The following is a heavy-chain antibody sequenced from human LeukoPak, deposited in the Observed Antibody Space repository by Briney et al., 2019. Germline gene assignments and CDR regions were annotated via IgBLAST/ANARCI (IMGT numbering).Heavy chain of an antibody. Sequence: SETLSLTCTVSGGSISSGGYYWSWIRQHPGKGLEWIGYIYYSGSTYYNPSLKSRVTISVDTSKNQFSLKLSSVTAADTAVYYCARAKYYYDSSGYYYIAFDIWGQGTMVTVSS. CDR3: ARAKYYYDSSGYYYIAFDI. J-gene: IGHJ3*02. CDR1: GGSISSGGYY. V-gene: IGHV4-31*03. D-gene: IGHD3-22*01. CDR2: IYYSGST.